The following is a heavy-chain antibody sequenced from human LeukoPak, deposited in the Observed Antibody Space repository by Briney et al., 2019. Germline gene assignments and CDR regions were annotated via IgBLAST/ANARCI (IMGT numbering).Heavy chain of an antibody. D-gene: IGHD5-12*01. J-gene: IGHJ4*02. V-gene: IGHV1-69*04. CDR2: IIPILGIA. Sequence: ASVKVSCKASGGTFSSYAISWVRQAPGQGLEWMGRIIPILGIANYAQKFQGRVTITADKSTSTAYMELSSLRSEDTAVYYCARDSGNIVATVFDYWGQGTLVTVSS. CDR1: GGTFSSYA. CDR3: ARDSGNIVATVFDY.